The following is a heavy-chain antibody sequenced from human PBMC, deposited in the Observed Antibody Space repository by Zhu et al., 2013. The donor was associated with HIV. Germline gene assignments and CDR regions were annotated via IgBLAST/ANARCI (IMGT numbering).Heavy chain of an antibody. Sequence: EVQLVESGGGLIQPGGSLRLSCAASGFTVSSNYMSWVRQAPGKGLEWVSVIYSGGSTYYADSVKGRFTISRDNSKNTLYLQMNSLRAEDTAVYYCARETYGDYVLYFDYWGQGTLVTVSS. CDR3: ARETYGDYVLYFDY. D-gene: IGHD4-17*01. V-gene: IGHV3-53*01. CDR2: IYSGGST. CDR1: GFTVSSNY. J-gene: IGHJ4*02.